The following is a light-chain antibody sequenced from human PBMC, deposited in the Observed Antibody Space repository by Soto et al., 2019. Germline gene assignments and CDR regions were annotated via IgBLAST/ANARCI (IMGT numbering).Light chain of an antibody. CDR3: QQYYGTPFT. Sequence: DIVMTQPPESLAVSLGERATINCKSSQTVLYSSNNKNYFAWYQQKPGQPPKLLISWASTRESGVPDRFSGSGSGTDFTLTISGLQAEDVAVYYCQQYYGTPFTFGPGTKVDLK. CDR2: WAS. J-gene: IGKJ3*01. CDR1: QTVLYSSNNKNY. V-gene: IGKV4-1*01.